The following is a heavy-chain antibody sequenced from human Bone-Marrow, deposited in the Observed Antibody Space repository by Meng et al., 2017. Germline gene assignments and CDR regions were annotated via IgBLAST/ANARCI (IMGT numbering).Heavy chain of an antibody. J-gene: IGHJ5*02. CDR1: GFTFYEYW. V-gene: IGHV3-7*01. D-gene: IGHD5-18*01. CDR3: ARAGSYGSWGWFDP. Sequence: GGSLRLSCAASGFTFYEYWMTWVRQAPGKGLEWVANIKADGTETFYADAVKGRFTIYRDNAKKSVYLQMNSLRAEDTAVYYCARAGSYGSWGWFDPWGQGTLVTVSS. CDR2: IKADGTET.